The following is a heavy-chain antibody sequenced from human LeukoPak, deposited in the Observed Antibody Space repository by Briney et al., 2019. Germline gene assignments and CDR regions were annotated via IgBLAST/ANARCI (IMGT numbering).Heavy chain of an antibody. J-gene: IGHJ3*02. CDR1: GYTFTRFC. CDR2: IYPGASDT. D-gene: IGHD3-22*01. CDR3: ARHNSPSSGYNAFNI. Sequence: GESLKISCKGSGYTFTRFCIAWVRQMPGKGLEWMGIIYPGASDTRYSPSFEGQVTISVDKSITTAYLQWSSLEASDTAMYYCARHNSPSSGYNAFNIRGQGTMVTVSS. V-gene: IGHV5-51*01.